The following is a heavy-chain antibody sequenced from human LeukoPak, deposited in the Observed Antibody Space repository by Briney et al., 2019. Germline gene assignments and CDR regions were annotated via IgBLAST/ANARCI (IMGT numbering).Heavy chain of an antibody. CDR3: TRDLSFEGVDALDI. CDR2: IRSTAYGGTR. D-gene: IGHD3/OR15-3a*01. V-gene: IGHV3-49*04. J-gene: IGHJ3*02. CDR1: GFSFGDYA. Sequence: PGGSLRLSCTASGFSFGDYAMYWVRQAPGKGLEWVGCIRSTAYGGTREYAASVKGRFTISRDDSKSIAYLQMNSLKAEDTAVYYCTRDLSFEGVDALDIWGQGTMATVSS.